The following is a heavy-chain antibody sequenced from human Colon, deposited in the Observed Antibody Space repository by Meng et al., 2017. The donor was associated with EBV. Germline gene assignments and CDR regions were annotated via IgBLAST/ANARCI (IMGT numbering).Heavy chain of an antibody. J-gene: IGHJ5*02. CDR3: ARHFINWFDP. CDR2: IISSGSTI. Sequence: QVQLVGCGGGLVRPGGPLRLSCAASGVTFRDYYMRWIRQAPGKGLEWVSYIISSGSTIYYADSVKGRFTISRDNAKNSLYLQMNSLRAEDTAVYYCARHFINWFDPWGQGTLVTVSS. D-gene: IGHD3-3*02. V-gene: IGHV3-11*01. CDR1: GVTFRDYY.